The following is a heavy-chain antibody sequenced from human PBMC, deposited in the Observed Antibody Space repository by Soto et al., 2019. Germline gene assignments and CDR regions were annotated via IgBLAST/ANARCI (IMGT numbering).Heavy chain of an antibody. CDR2: SRNKANSYTT. D-gene: IGHD4-4*01. V-gene: IGHV3-72*01. J-gene: IGHJ4*02. Sequence: PGGSLRLSCAASGFILSDHYMDWVRQAPGKGLEWVGRSRNKANSYTTEYADSVKGRFTISRDNSKNTLYLQMNSLRAEDTAVYYCARDSTDYTNPEYFDYWGQGTLVTVSS. CDR1: GFILSDHY. CDR3: ARDSTDYTNPEYFDY.